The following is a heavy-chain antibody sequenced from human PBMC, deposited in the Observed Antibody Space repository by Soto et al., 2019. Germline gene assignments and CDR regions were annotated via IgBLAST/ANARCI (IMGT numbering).Heavy chain of an antibody. CDR2: ISGSGGST. D-gene: IGHD3-10*01. J-gene: IGHJ6*02. Sequence: VQLLESGGGLVQPGGSLRLSCAASGFTFNTYPMNWVRQAPGKGLEWVSGISGSGGSTYYADSVKGRFTISRDNSKNTLYLQMNSLRAEDTAVYYCAKVLRFYGSGSYPYYYGMDVWGQGTTVTVSS. CDR3: AKVLRFYGSGSYPYYYGMDV. CDR1: GFTFNTYP. V-gene: IGHV3-23*01.